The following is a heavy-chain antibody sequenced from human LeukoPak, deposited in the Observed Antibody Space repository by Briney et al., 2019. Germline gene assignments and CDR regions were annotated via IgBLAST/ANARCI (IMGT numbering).Heavy chain of an antibody. CDR3: ARGGGDYDSYYYYYMDV. J-gene: IGHJ6*03. CDR1: GGSFSGYY. D-gene: IGHD3-22*01. V-gene: IGHV4-34*01. Sequence: PSETLSLTCAVYGGSFSGYYWSWIRQPPGKGLEWIGEINHSGSTNYNPSLKSRVTISVDTSKNQFPLKLSSVTAADTAVYYCARGGGDYDSYYYYYMDVWGKGTTVTVSS. CDR2: INHSGST.